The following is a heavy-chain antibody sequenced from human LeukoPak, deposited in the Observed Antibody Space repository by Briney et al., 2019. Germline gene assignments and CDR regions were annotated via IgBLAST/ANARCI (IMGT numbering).Heavy chain of an antibody. CDR1: GYTFTSYG. Sequence: GASVKVSCKASGYTFTSYGISWGRHGPGPGLERMGWVRAYNGNTNYAQKLQGRVTMTTDTSTSTAYMELRSLRYDDTDVYYCARDGWELIRAGVSHMDVWGKGTTVTVPS. CDR3: ARDGWELIRAGVSHMDV. D-gene: IGHD1-26*01. CDR2: VRAYNGNT. J-gene: IGHJ6*03. V-gene: IGHV1-18*01.